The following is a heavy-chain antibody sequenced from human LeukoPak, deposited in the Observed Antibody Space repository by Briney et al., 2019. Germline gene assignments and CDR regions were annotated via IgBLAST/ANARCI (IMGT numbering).Heavy chain of an antibody. CDR1: GGSFSGYY. CDR2: INHSGST. Sequence: SETLSLXCAVYGGSFSGYYWSWIRQPPGKGLEWIGEINHSGSTNYNPSLKSRVTISVDTSKNQFSLKLSSVTAADTAVYYCARGLPGYGSSWYVNYWGQGTLVTVSS. V-gene: IGHV4-34*01. J-gene: IGHJ4*02. CDR3: ARGLPGYGSSWYVNY. D-gene: IGHD6-13*01.